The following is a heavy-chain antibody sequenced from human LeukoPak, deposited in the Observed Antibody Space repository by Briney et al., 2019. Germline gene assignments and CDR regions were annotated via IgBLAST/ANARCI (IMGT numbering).Heavy chain of an antibody. CDR2: ISSSSSYI. CDR1: GFTFSSYS. D-gene: IGHD4-23*01. Sequence: GGSLRLSRAASGFTFSSYSMNWVRQAPGKGLEWVPSISSSSSYIYYADSVKGRFTISRDNAKNSLYLQMNSLRAEDTAVYYCARDLGGTTVVTEYYFDYWGQGTLVTVSS. V-gene: IGHV3-21*01. CDR3: ARDLGGTTVVTEYYFDY. J-gene: IGHJ4*02.